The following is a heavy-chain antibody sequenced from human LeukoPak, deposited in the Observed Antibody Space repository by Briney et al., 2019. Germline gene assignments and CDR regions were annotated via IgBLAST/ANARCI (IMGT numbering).Heavy chain of an antibody. CDR1: GYSCTSYW. D-gene: IGHD3-22*01. CDR2: IYPGDSDT. Sequence: GESLKISCKGSGYSCTSYWIGWVGQMPGKGLDWMGIIYPGDSDTRYSPSFQGQVTISADKSISTAYLQWSSLKASDTAMYYCARHTYYYDSSGYPPSPHFDYWGQGTLVTVSS. V-gene: IGHV5-51*01. J-gene: IGHJ4*02. CDR3: ARHTYYYDSSGYPPSPHFDY.